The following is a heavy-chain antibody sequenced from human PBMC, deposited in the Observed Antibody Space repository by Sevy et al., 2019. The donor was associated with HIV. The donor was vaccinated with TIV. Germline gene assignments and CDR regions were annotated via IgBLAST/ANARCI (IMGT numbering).Heavy chain of an antibody. Sequence: SESLSLTCTVSGASISSNTYYWGWIRQPPGKDLDWIGSIYFSGSAYYNPSLKGRVTISVDTSKNQFSLKVRSVTATDMAVYYCTREGPRIAQFDNWGQGTLVTVSS. V-gene: IGHV4-39*02. CDR3: TREGPRIAQFDN. CDR1: GASISSNTYY. D-gene: IGHD6-13*01. J-gene: IGHJ4*02. CDR2: IYFSGSA.